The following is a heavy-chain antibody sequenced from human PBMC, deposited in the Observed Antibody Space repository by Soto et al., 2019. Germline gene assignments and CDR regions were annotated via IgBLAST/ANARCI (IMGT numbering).Heavy chain of an antibody. CDR3: AREAMVRGVIRGTDAFDI. CDR2: INHRGST. CDR1: GGSFSGDY. Sequence: SETLSLTCAVYGGSFSGDYWSWIRQPPGKGLEWIGYINHRGSTNYNPSLKSRVTISVDRSKNQFSLKLSSVTAADTAVYYCAREAMVRGVIRGTDAFDIWGQGTMVTVSS. V-gene: IGHV4-34*01. J-gene: IGHJ3*02. D-gene: IGHD3-10*01.